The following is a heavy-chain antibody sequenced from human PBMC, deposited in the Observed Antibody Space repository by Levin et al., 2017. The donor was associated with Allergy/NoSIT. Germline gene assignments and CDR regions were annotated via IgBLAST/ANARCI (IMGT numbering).Heavy chain of an antibody. CDR2: INPSGGAT. D-gene: IGHD6-6*01. V-gene: IGHV1-46*01. Sequence: ASVKVSCKASGYTFTSYHIQWVRQAPGRRLEWVAGINPSGGATSYAQKFQGRVTVTSDTSTSTVYMELSSLRSEDTAVYYCARTKYSSSSDWFDPWGQGTLVTVSS. CDR1: GYTFTSYH. CDR3: ARTKYSSSSDWFDP. J-gene: IGHJ5*02.